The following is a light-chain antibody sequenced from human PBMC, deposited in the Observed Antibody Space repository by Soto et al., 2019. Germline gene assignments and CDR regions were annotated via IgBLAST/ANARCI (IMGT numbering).Light chain of an antibody. J-gene: IGLJ2*01. CDR2: EVS. Sequence: QSALTQPASVSGSPGQSITISWTGTSSDVGGYNYVSWSQQHPGKAPQLMIYEVSNRPSGVSSRFSGSKSGNTASLTISGLQAEDEADYYCSSYTSSNTVVFGGGTKLTVL. CDR1: SSDVGGYNY. V-gene: IGLV2-14*01. CDR3: SSYTSSNTVV.